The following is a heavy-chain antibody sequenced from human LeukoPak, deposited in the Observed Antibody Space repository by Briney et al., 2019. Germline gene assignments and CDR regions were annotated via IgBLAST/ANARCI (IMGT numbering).Heavy chain of an antibody. Sequence: PSETLSLTCAVYGGSFSGYYWSWIRHPPGNGREWIGATNHSGSTNYNPTLKSRVTISVDTSKNQFSLKLSSVTAADTAVYYCARGALYYYGSGSYHHNWFDPWGQGTLVTVSS. V-gene: IGHV4-34*01. CDR2: TNHSGST. D-gene: IGHD3-10*01. CDR1: GGSFSGYY. CDR3: ARGALYYYGSGSYHHNWFDP. J-gene: IGHJ5*02.